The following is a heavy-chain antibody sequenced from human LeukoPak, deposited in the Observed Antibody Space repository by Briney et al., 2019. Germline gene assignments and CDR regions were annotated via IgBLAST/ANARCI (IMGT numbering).Heavy chain of an antibody. CDR1: GDSVSSNSAA. Sequence: SQTLSLTCAISGDSVSSNSAAWNWIRQSPSRGLEWLGRTYYRSKWYYEYAVSVKSRINIGPDTSKNQFSLQLTSVTPEDTAVYYCSLARSEYHYGMDVWGQGTTVTVSS. V-gene: IGHV6-1*01. J-gene: IGHJ6*02. CDR3: SLARSEYHYGMDV. CDR2: TYYRSKWYY.